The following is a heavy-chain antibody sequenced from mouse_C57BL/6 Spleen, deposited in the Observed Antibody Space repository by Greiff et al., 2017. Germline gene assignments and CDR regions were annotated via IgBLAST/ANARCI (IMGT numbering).Heavy chain of an antibody. D-gene: IGHD1-1*01. Sequence: DVHLVESGGGLVQPGGSLSLSCAASGFTFTDYYMSWVRQPPGKALEWLGFIRNKANGYTTEYSASVKGRFTISLDNSQSILYHQMNALGAEDSATYYCARSRAGSSYEDYAMDYWGQGTSVTGSS. CDR2: IRNKANGYTT. CDR1: GFTFTDYY. CDR3: ARSRAGSSYEDYAMDY. V-gene: IGHV7-3*01. J-gene: IGHJ4*01.